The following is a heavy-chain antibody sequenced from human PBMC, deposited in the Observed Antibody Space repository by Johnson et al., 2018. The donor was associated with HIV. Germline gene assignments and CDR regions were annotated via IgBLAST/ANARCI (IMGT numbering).Heavy chain of an antibody. CDR1: GFTFTNYG. CDR2: IRYDETNK. J-gene: IGHJ3*02. CDR3: TTDRGWIYSGNDYGVFDI. V-gene: IGHV3-30*02. Sequence: QVQLVESGGGVVQPGGSLRLSCAASGFTFTNYGMHWVRQAPGKGLEWVAFIRYDETNKYYADSVKGRFTISRDDSKDTLYLQMNSLKTEDTAVYYCTTDRGWIYSGNDYGVFDIWGQGTMVTVSS. D-gene: IGHD5-12*01.